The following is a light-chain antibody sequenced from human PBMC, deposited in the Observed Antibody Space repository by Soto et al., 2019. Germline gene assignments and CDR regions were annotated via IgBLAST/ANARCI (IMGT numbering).Light chain of an antibody. J-gene: IGKJ1*01. CDR3: QQFNTSPWT. CDR1: QSVSIW. Sequence: DIQMTQSPSTLSASEGDRVTISCRASQSVSIWLAWYQQKPGRAPKLLIYKSSILESGVPSRFSGSGSGTEFTLTISILQSDDFATDYGQQFNTSPWTFVQGTKVDSK. CDR2: KSS. V-gene: IGKV1-5*03.